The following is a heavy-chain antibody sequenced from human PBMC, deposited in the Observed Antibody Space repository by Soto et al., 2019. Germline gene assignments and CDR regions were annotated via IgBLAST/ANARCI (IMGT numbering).Heavy chain of an antibody. Sequence: GALVKVACKASGYTFTIYGISWVRQDPGQGLEWMGWISAYNGNTNYAQKLQGRVTMTTDTSTSTACMELRSLRSDDTAVYYCARMWDYDILTGPLSAFDIWGQGTMVTVSS. J-gene: IGHJ3*02. CDR3: ARMWDYDILTGPLSAFDI. CDR1: GYTFTIYG. V-gene: IGHV1-18*04. CDR2: ISAYNGNT. D-gene: IGHD3-9*01.